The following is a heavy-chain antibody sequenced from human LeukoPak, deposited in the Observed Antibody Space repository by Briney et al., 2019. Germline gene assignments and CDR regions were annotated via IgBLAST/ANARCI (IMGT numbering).Heavy chain of an antibody. Sequence: SETLSLTCAVYGGSFSGYYWSWIRQPPGKGLEWIGEINHSGSTNYNPSLKSRVTISVDTSKNQFSLKLSSVTAADTAVYYGVVVVRNWFDPWGQGTLVTVSS. V-gene: IGHV4-34*03. CDR3: VVVVRNWFDP. J-gene: IGHJ5*02. CDR1: GGSFSGYY. CDR2: INHSGST. D-gene: IGHD3-22*01.